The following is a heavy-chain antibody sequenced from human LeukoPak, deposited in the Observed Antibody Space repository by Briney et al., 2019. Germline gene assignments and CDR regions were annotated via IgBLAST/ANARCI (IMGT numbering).Heavy chain of an antibody. V-gene: IGHV3-30*02. CDR3: AKDPLSVHIVVVIAHHDY. D-gene: IGHD2-21*01. J-gene: IGHJ4*02. Sequence: GGSLRLSCAASGFTFSSYGMHWVRQAPGKGLEWVAFIRYDGSNKYYADSVKGRFTISRDNSKNTLYLQMNSLRAEDTAVYYCAKDPLSVHIVVVIAHHDYWGQGTLVTVSS. CDR2: IRYDGSNK. CDR1: GFTFSSYG.